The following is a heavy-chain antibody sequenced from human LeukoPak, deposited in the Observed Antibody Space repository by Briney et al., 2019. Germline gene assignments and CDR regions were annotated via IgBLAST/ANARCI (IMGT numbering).Heavy chain of an antibody. CDR3: ARMKGAAAATFEF. CDR1: GFTFSSYS. Sequence: PGGSLRLSCAASGFTFSSYSMNWVRQAPGKGLEWVSSISSSSSYIYYADSVKGRFTISRDNAKNSLYLDMTSLRGEDTAVYYCARMKGAAAATFEFWGQGSLVTVSS. J-gene: IGHJ4*02. D-gene: IGHD6-13*01. V-gene: IGHV3-21*04. CDR2: ISSSSSYI.